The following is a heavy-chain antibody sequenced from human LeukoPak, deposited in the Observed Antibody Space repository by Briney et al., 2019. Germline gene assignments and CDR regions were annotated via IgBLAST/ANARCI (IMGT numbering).Heavy chain of an antibody. V-gene: IGHV4-34*01. J-gene: IGHJ4*02. Sequence: SKTLSLTCAVYGGSFSGHYWTWIRQPPGKGLQWIGESTHSGSTNYNPSLKSRVTISVDTSKSQFSLKLTSVTAADTAVYHCARGRTGAAALDFWGPGTLVTVSS. CDR3: ARGRTGAAALDF. D-gene: IGHD2-2*01. CDR1: GGSFSGHY. CDR2: STHSGST.